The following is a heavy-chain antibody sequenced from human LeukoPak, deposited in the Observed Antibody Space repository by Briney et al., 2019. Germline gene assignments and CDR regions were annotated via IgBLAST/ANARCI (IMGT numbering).Heavy chain of an antibody. V-gene: IGHV4-59*01. J-gene: IGHJ4*02. Sequence: PSETLSLTCSVSGGSISSLYWSWIRQPPGKGLELIGYIHYSGSSNYNPSLKSRVTISIDTSRNQFSLKLTSVTAADTAVYYCAKSGRYDILTGYYIDYWGQGALVTVSS. CDR1: GGSISSLY. D-gene: IGHD3-9*01. CDR3: AKSGRYDILTGYYIDY. CDR2: IHYSGSS.